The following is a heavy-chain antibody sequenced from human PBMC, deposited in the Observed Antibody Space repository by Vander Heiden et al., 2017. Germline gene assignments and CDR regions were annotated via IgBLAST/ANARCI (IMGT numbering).Heavy chain of an antibody. D-gene: IGHD1-26*01. CDR3: ARGGSHTHTDGFSF. V-gene: IGHV3-33*01. CDR1: GCTFRIYG. CDR2: IWYDESKT. J-gene: IGHJ3*01. Sequence: QLVESGGGVVQPGTSRRLSGAGAGCTFRIYGMDWVRQAPGKGLEWVAVIWYDESKTYYEDSVKGRFTISRDNFKDTLYLEMNSLRAEDSAVYWCARGGSHTHTDGFSFWGQGTMVSVS.